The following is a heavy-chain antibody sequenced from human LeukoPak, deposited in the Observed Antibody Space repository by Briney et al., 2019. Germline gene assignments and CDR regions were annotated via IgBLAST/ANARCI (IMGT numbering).Heavy chain of an antibody. D-gene: IGHD3-3*01. CDR3: AKLNDFWSGYSDY. J-gene: IGHJ4*02. Sequence: PGGSLRLSCAASGFTFSSYAMSWVRQAPGKGLEWVSAISGSGGSTYYADSVKGRFTISRDNSKNTLYLQMNSLRAEDMAVYYCAKLNDFWSGYSDYWGQGTLVTVSS. CDR1: GFTFSSYA. CDR2: ISGSGGST. V-gene: IGHV3-23*01.